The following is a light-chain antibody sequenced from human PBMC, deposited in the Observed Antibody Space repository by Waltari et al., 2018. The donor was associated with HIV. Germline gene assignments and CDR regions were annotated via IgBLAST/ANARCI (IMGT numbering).Light chain of an antibody. CDR3: QVWHYTVV. Sequence: SYELPQPFSVSVALGQTARITCGGSNIGTKDVHWYQQKPGQAPLLLIFNDIHRPSGVPERFSASKSRNMATLTIIGAQAGDEAAYYCQVWHYTVVFGGGTKVTVL. CDR2: NDI. CDR1: NIGTKD. J-gene: IGLJ2*01. V-gene: IGLV3-9*01.